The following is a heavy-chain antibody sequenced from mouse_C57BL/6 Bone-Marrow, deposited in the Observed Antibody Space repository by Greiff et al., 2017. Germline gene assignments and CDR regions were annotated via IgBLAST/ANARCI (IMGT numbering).Heavy chain of an antibody. Sequence: VQLQQSGAELVRPGASVTLSCTASGFNIKDDYMHWVKQRPEQGLAWIGWIDPENGDTEYAPKFQGKATITADTSSHTAYLQLSSLTSEDTAVYYCTTFITTVVADYWGQGTTLTVAS. D-gene: IGHD1-1*01. CDR3: TTFITTVVADY. J-gene: IGHJ2*01. CDR1: GFNIKDDY. CDR2: IDPENGDT. V-gene: IGHV14-4*01.